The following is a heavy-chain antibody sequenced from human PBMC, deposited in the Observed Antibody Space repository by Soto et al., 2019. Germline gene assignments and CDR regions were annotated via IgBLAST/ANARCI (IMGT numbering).Heavy chain of an antibody. V-gene: IGHV4-39*01. CDR3: ARQYSAYDAGFFDI. D-gene: IGHD5-12*01. CDR2: IYDSGST. CDR1: DDSIRSSSYY. Sequence: PSETLSLTCTVSDDSIRSSSYYWGWIRQPPGKGLEWIGSIYDSGSTYYNPSLKSRVTISVDTSKNQFSLKLSSVTAADTAVYYCARQYSAYDAGFFDIWGQGTMVTVSS. J-gene: IGHJ3*02.